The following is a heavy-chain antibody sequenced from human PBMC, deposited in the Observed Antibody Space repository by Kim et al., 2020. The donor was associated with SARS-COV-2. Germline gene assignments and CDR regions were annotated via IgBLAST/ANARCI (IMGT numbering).Heavy chain of an antibody. CDR2: IIPIFGTA. CDR3: ARDRSGVVTAILYNWFDP. Sequence: SVKVSCKASGGTFSSYAISWVRQAPGQGLEWMGGIIPIFGTANYAQKFQGRVTITADESTSTAYMELSSLRSEDTAVYYCARDRSGVVTAILYNWFDPWGQGTLVTVSS. D-gene: IGHD2-21*02. V-gene: IGHV1-69*13. J-gene: IGHJ5*02. CDR1: GGTFSSYA.